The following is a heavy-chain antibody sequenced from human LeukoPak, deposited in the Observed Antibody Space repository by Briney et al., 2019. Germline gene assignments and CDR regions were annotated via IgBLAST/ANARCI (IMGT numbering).Heavy chain of an antibody. CDR2: IYYSGST. CDR1: GASISSSY. D-gene: IGHD5-24*01. Sequence: SETLSLTCTVSGASISSSYCSWIRQPPGKGLEWIGNIYYSGSTNYNPSLKSRVTISLDTSKNQFSLNLTSVTAADTAVYYCARGNGWLPIYWGQGTLVTVSS. J-gene: IGHJ4*02. CDR3: ARGNGWLPIY. V-gene: IGHV4-59*01.